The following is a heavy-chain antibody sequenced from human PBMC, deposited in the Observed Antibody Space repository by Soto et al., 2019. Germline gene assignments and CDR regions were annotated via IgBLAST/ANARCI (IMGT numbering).Heavy chain of an antibody. Sequence: EVQLVESGGGLVKPGGSLRLSCAASGFTFSSYSMNWVRQAPGKGLEWVSGITGSGSSIQYTASVKGRFTISRDNSKNTVYLQMDSLRAEDTAMYYCAKDAVSGDGLWLVSDWGQGTPVTVS. V-gene: IGHV3-21*04. CDR3: AKDAVSGDGLWLVSD. D-gene: IGHD2-21*02. CDR2: ITGSGSSI. J-gene: IGHJ4*02. CDR1: GFTFSSYS.